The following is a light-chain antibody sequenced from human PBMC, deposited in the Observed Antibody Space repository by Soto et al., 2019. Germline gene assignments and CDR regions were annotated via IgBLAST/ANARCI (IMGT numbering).Light chain of an antibody. CDR3: QQFATTWT. V-gene: IGKV3-20*01. J-gene: IGKJ1*01. Sequence: EIVLAQSPGTLSLSPGERATLSCRASQSVSSAYLAWYLQKAGQAPRLLIYGASSRASGIPDRFSGSVSGTDFTLTISRLEPEDFAVYFCQQFATTWTFGQGTKVEI. CDR2: GAS. CDR1: QSVSSAY.